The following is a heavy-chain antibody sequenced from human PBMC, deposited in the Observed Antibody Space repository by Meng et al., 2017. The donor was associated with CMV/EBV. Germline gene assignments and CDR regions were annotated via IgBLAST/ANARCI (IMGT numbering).Heavy chain of an antibody. CDR3: ASKGVNYDFWSGYPQTDAFDI. D-gene: IGHD3-3*01. J-gene: IGHJ3*02. CDR1: GYTLTGYY. CDR2: INPNSGGT. V-gene: IGHV1-2*02. Sequence: ASVKVSCKASGYTLTGYYMHWVRQAPGQGLEWMGWINPNSGGTNYAQKFQGRVTMTRDTSISTAYMELSRLRSDDTAVYYCASKGVNYDFWSGYPQTDAFDIWGQGTMVTVSS.